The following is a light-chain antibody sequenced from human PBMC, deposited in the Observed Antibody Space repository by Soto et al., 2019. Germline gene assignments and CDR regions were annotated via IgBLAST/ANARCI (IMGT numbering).Light chain of an antibody. CDR3: QHYNRYPRT. J-gene: IGKJ4*01. Sequence: DIQMTQSPSTLSASVGDRVTITCRASQSVSSRLAWYQQKPGEAPKLLIYKASSLETGIPSRFSGSGSGTEFTLTISSLQSDDFVAYYCQHYNRYPRTFGRGTKVDIK. CDR1: QSVSSR. V-gene: IGKV1-5*03. CDR2: KAS.